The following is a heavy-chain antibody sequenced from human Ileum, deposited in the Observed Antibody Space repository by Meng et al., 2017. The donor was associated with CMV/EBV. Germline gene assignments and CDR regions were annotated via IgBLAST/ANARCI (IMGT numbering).Heavy chain of an antibody. Sequence: QVQLQQSGPGLVKPSQTLSVTCALSGDSVSRNGVAWNWVRQSPSRGLEWLGRTYYRSKWYNEYAESVKSRITINPDTSKNQFSLQLNSVTPEDTAVYYCARGESSSLDYWGQGTLVTVSS. J-gene: IGHJ4*02. CDR3: ARGESSSLDY. V-gene: IGHV6-1*01. D-gene: IGHD6-13*01. CDR1: GDSVSRNGVA. CDR2: TYYRSKWYN.